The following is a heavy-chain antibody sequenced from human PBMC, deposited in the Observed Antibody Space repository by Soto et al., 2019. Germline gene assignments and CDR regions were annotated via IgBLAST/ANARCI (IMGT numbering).Heavy chain of an antibody. CDR1: GGTFSSYA. CDR2: IIPIFGTA. Sequence: SVKVSCKASGGTFSSYAISWVRQAPGQGLEWMGGIIPIFGTANYAQKFQGRVTITADESTSTAYMELSSLRSEDTAVYYCARAGGYCSSTSCPGHYYYGMDVWGQGTTVTVSS. CDR3: ARAGGYCSSTSCPGHYYYGMDV. D-gene: IGHD2-2*01. J-gene: IGHJ6*02. V-gene: IGHV1-69*13.